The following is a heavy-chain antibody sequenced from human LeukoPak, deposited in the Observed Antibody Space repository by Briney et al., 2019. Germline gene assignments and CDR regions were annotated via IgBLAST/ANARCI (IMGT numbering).Heavy chain of an antibody. CDR1: GFTFDDYA. V-gene: IGHV3-9*01. J-gene: IGHJ4*02. D-gene: IGHD3-3*01. CDR3: ATFTTYYDFWSGYYSGRLVDY. CDR2: ISWNSGSI. Sequence: GGSLRLSCAASGFTFDDYAMHWVRQAPGKGLEWVSGISWNSGSIGYADSVKGRFTISRDNAKNSLYLQMNSLRAEDTAVYYCATFTTYYDFWSGYYSGRLVDYWGQGTLVTVSS.